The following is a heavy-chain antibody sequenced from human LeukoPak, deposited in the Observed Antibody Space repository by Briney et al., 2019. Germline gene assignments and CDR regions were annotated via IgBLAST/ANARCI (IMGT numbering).Heavy chain of an antibody. V-gene: IGHV4-39*01. CDR3: AGEYYDILTGFDY. CDR2: IYYSGST. J-gene: IGHJ4*02. D-gene: IGHD3-9*01. Sequence: PSETLSLTCTVSGGSISSSSYYWGWTRQPPGKGLEWIGSIYYSGSTYYNPSLKSRVTISADTSKNQFSQKLSSVTAADTALYYCAGEYYDILTGFDYWGQGTLVTVFS. CDR1: GGSISSSSYY.